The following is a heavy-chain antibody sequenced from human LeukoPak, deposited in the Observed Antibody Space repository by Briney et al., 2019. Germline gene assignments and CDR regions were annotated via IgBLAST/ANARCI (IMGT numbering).Heavy chain of an antibody. CDR3: TRDSGTYNWLDP. J-gene: IGHJ5*02. V-gene: IGHV3-73*01. CDR1: GFTFSGCA. Sequence: PGGSLKLSCAPSGFTFSGCAIHWVRQSSGKGLEWVGHIDKKDNFHATAYAASVQGRFSISRDDSKNTAFLHMNSLKTEDMALYYCTRDSGTYNWLDPWGQGTLVTVSS. D-gene: IGHD1-26*01. CDR2: IDKKDNFHAT.